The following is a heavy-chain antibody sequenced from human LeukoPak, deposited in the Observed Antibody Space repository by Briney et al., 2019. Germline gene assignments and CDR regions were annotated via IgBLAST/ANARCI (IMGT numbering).Heavy chain of an antibody. J-gene: IGHJ4*01. CDR2: ISGSGGST. V-gene: IGHV3-23*01. CDR1: GFTFSSYA. Sequence: GGSLRLSCAASGFTFSSYAMSWVHQAPGKGLEWVSAISGSGGSTYYADSVKGRFTISRDNSKNTLYLQMNSLRAEDTALYYCATYGSGSGTFFDSWGQGTLVTVSS. CDR3: ATYGSGSGTFFDS. D-gene: IGHD3-10*01.